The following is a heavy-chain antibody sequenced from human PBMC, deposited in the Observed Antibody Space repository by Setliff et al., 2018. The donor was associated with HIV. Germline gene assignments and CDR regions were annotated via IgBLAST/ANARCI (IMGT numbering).Heavy chain of an antibody. CDR3: ARGSQAAVGMYYFDY. CDR2: ISSNGGNT. J-gene: IGHJ4*02. Sequence: GGSLRLSCAASGFTFSSYAMHWVRQAPGKGLEYVSSISSNGGNTYYASSLKGRFTISRDNSKNTVYLQMGSLRAEDMALYYCARGSQAAVGMYYFDYWGQGTLVTVSS. V-gene: IGHV3-64*01. CDR1: GFTFSSYA. D-gene: IGHD6-13*01.